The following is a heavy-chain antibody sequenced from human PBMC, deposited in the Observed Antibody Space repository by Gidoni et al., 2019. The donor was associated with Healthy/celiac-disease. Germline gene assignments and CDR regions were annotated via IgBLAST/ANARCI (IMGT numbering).Heavy chain of an antibody. V-gene: IGHV3-13*01. Sequence: EVQLVESGGGLVQPGGSLSLSCAASGFTFSSYDMHWVRQATGKGLEWVSAIGTAGDTYYPGSVKGRFTISRENAKNSLYLQMNSLRAGDTAVYYCARGNARAYSSGWYDFDYWGQGTLVTVSS. CDR3: ARGNARAYSSGWYDFDY. CDR2: IGTAGDT. D-gene: IGHD6-19*01. J-gene: IGHJ4*02. CDR1: GFTFSSYD.